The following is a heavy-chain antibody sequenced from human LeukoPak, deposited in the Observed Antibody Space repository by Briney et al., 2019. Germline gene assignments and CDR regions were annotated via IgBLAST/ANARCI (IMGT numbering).Heavy chain of an antibody. CDR3: AGCRAPPRYYYYYYYMDV. Sequence: SVKVSCKASGGTFSSYAISWVRQAPGQGLEWMGGIIPIFGTANYAQKFQGRVTITTDESTSTAYMELSSLRSEDTAVYYCAGCRAPPRYYYYYYYMDVWGKGTTVTVSS. CDR1: GGTFSSYA. J-gene: IGHJ6*03. V-gene: IGHV1-69*05. CDR2: IIPIFGTA.